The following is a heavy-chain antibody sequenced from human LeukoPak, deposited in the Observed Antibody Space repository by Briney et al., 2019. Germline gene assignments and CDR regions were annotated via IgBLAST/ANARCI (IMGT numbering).Heavy chain of an antibody. Sequence: PSETLSLTCTVSGGSISSYYWSWVRQPPGKGLEWIGFVYYTGSTNYSPSLKSRVTISVDTSKNQFSLKLSSVTAADTAVYYCARVTALGMATMTSMDYWGQGTLVTVSS. CDR1: GGSISSYY. CDR2: VYYTGST. D-gene: IGHD5-24*01. CDR3: ARVTALGMATMTSMDY. V-gene: IGHV4-59*01. J-gene: IGHJ4*02.